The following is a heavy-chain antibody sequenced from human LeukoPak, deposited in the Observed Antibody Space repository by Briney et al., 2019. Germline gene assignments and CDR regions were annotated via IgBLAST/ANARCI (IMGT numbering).Heavy chain of an antibody. CDR2: IYYSGST. Sequence: SETLSLTCTVSGGSFSNYYWSWIRQPPGKGLEWIGYIYYSGSTNYNPSLKSRVTISIDTSKNQFSLKLRSVTAADTAVYHCARLAPAGNHFDYWGQGTLVTVSS. D-gene: IGHD1-26*01. CDR1: GGSFSNYY. V-gene: IGHV4-59*08. CDR3: ARLAPAGNHFDY. J-gene: IGHJ4*02.